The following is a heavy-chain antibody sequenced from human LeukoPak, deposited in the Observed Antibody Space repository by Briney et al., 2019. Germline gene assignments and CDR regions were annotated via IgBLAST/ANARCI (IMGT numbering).Heavy chain of an antibody. J-gene: IGHJ5*02. V-gene: IGHV4-59*01. Sequence: SETLFLTCTVSGGSISSYYWSWIRQPPGKGLEWIGYIYYSGSTNYNPSLESRVTISVDTSKNQFSLKLSSVTAAGTAVYYCGAFGGGSVPWGQGTLVTVSS. CDR2: IYYSGST. CDR3: GAFGGGSVP. CDR1: GGSISSYY. D-gene: IGHD2-15*01.